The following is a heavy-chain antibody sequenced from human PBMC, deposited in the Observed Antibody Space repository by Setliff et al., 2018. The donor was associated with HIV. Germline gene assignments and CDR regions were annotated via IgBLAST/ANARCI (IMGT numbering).Heavy chain of an antibody. CDR3: ARDQSDWFY. D-gene: IGHD3-3*01. J-gene: IGHJ4*02. CDR2: IDDSGNT. CDR1: HGSIFGDY. V-gene: IGHV4-59*12. Sequence: NPSETLSLTCSVSHGSIFGDYWSWVRQSPGKGLEWIAWIDDSGNTNYNPSLKSRVTISVDTSKNQFSLRLTSVTAADTAVYYCARDQSDWFYWGQGTLVTVSS.